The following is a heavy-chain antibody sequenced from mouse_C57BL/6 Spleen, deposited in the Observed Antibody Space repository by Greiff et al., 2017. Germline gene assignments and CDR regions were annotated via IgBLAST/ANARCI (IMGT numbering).Heavy chain of an antibody. CDR3: ARGDGNYFTFDY. V-gene: IGHV1-52*01. Sequence: VQLQQPGAELVRPGSSVKLSCKASGYTFTSYWMHWVKQRPIQGLEWIGNIDPSDSETHYYQKFKDKATLTVDKSSSTAYMQLSSLTSADSAVYCCARGDGNYFTFDYWGQGTTLTVSS. J-gene: IGHJ2*01. CDR2: IDPSDSET. CDR1: GYTFTSYW. D-gene: IGHD2-1*01.